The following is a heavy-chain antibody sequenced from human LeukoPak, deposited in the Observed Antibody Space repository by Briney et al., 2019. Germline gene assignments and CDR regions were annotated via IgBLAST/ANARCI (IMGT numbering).Heavy chain of an antibody. Sequence: GGSLRLSCAASGFSFSSYNMNWVRQTPGKGLEWVSSITSSSTYTFYADSVKGRFTISRDNAKNSLYLQMNSLRAEDTAVYYCARDQSTDYGDPWGAFDPWGQGTLVTVSS. D-gene: IGHD4-17*01. CDR2: ITSSSTYT. CDR1: GFSFSSYN. V-gene: IGHV3-21*01. J-gene: IGHJ5*02. CDR3: ARDQSTDYGDPWGAFDP.